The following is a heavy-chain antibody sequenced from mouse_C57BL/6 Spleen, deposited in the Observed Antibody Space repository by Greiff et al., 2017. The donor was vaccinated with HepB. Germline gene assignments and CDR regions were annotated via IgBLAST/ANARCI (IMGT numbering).Heavy chain of an antibody. D-gene: IGHD1-1*01. V-gene: IGHV2-6*01. CDR2: IWGVGST. Sequence: VQVVESGPGLVAPSQSLSITCTVSGFSLTSYGVDWVRQSPGKGLEWLGVIWGVGSTNYNSALKSRLSISKDNSKSQVFLKMNSLQTDDTAMYYCARSTVNAMDYWGQGTSVTVSS. CDR1: GFSLTSYG. CDR3: ARSTVNAMDY. J-gene: IGHJ4*01.